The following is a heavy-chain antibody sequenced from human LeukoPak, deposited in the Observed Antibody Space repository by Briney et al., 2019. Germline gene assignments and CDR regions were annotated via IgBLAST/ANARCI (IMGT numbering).Heavy chain of an antibody. D-gene: IGHD3-16*01. CDR1: GGSISSYY. V-gene: IGHV4-59*01. CDR3: ARERYDYVWGSLRYYYMDV. Sequence: SETLSLTCTVSGGSISSYYWSWIRQPPGKGLEWSGYIYYSGSTNYNPSLKGQVTISVDTSKTQFSLKLSSVTAADTAVYYCARERYDYVWGSLRYYYMDVWGKGTTVTVSS. CDR2: IYYSGST. J-gene: IGHJ6*03.